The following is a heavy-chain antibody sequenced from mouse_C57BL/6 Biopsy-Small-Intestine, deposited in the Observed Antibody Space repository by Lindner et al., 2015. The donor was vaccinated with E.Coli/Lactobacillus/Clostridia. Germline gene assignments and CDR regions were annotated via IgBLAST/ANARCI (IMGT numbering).Heavy chain of an antibody. CDR2: IFPTLSIA. D-gene: IGHD1-3*01. V-gene: IGHV1-74*01. CDR1: RRLQHPY. Sequence: SVKVSCQGFWRRLQHPYYQLGGDRPPGQGLEWVGRIFPTLSIADYAQKFQGRVTITANKSTGTAFMELNSLRYDDTAVYYCVTPRTVVRGLIVDYWGQGTLVTVSS. CDR3: VTPRTVVRGLIVDY. J-gene: IGHJ4*01.